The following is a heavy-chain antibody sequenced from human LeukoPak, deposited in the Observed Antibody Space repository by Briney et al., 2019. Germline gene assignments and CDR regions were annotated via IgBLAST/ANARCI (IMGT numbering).Heavy chain of an antibody. CDR2: IRYDGSNK. CDR3: ARDRLRYCSGGSCYAYMFDP. J-gene: IGHJ5*02. Sequence: GGSLRLSCAASGFTFSSYGMHWVRQAPGKGLEWVAFIRYDGSNKYYADSVKGRFTISRDNSKNTLYLQMNSLRAEDTAVYYCARDRLRYCSGGSCYAYMFDPWGQGTLVTVSS. D-gene: IGHD2-15*01. V-gene: IGHV3-30*02. CDR1: GFTFSSYG.